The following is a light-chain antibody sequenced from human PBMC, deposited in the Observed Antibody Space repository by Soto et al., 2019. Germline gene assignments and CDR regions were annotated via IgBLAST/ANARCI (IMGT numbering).Light chain of an antibody. J-gene: IGLJ1*01. CDR1: SSDVGGYNY. Sequence: QSVLAQPASVSGSPGQSITISCTGTSSDVGGYNYVSWYQQHPGKAPKLMIYEVSNRPSGVSNRFSGSKSGNTASLTISGLQAAAEADYYCSSYTSSSTYVFGTATRSPS. CDR3: SSYTSSSTYV. V-gene: IGLV2-14*01. CDR2: EVS.